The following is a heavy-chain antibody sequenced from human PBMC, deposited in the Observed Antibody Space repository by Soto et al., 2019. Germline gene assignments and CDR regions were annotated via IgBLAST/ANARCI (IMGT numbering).Heavy chain of an antibody. D-gene: IGHD6-19*01. V-gene: IGHV3-23*01. Sequence: SCKASGGTFSSYAMSWVRQAPGKGLEWVSGISGSGVSTHYADSVKGRFTISRDNSKNTLYLQMNSLRAEDTAVYYCAKEVGYSSGYDYFDYWGQGTLVTVSS. CDR2: ISGSGVST. CDR1: GGTFSSYA. J-gene: IGHJ4*02. CDR3: AKEVGYSSGYDYFDY.